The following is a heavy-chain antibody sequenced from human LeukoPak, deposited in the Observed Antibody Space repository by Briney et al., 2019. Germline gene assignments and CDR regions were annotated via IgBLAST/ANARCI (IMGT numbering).Heavy chain of an antibody. V-gene: IGHV1-18*01. CDR3: ARETASGYLGFDF. Sequence: ASVKVSCKTSGYTFSSYGTTWVRQAPGQGLEWKGWISAYGHTKLARNLQARVTVTIDTSTTTAYMELRSLSSDDTAVYFCARETASGYLGFDFWGQGTLVTVSS. CDR2: ISAYGHT. J-gene: IGHJ4*02. D-gene: IGHD3-3*01. CDR1: GYTFSSYG.